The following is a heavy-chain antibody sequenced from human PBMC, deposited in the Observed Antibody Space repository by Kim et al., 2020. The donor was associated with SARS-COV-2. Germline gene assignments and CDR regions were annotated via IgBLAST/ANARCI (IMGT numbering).Heavy chain of an antibody. CDR2: INAGYGNT. J-gene: IGHJ4*02. V-gene: IGHV1-3*01. CDR1: GYTFTSYA. CDR3: ARGRTLWFGELLGIDY. Sequence: ASVKVSCKASGYTFTSYAMHWVRQAPGQRLEWMGWINAGYGNTKYSQKFQGRVTITRDTSASTAYMELSSLRSEDTAVYYCARGRTLWFGELLGIDYWGQGTLVTVSS. D-gene: IGHD3-10*01.